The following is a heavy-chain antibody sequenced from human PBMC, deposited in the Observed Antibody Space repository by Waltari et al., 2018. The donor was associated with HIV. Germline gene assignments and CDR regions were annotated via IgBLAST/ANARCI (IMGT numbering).Heavy chain of an antibody. V-gene: IGHV1-2*02. CDR3: ARQMTFYDAFDV. CDR1: GFSLPGYY. J-gene: IGHJ3*01. CDR2: IYSNTGDT. Sequence: QVQMVQSGAEVKKPGASVKVSLRTSGFSLPGYYIHWVRQAPGQGLECMGWIYSNTGDTNYGLQFEGRVTMTRDTSMRTAYMELRTLRSDDTALYYCARQMTFYDAFDVWGQGTVVTVSS.